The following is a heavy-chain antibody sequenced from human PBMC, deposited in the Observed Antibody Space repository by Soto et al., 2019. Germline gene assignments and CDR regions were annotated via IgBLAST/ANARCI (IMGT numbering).Heavy chain of an antibody. V-gene: IGHV4-39*01. CDR2: IYYSGST. D-gene: IGHD3-22*01. Sequence: SETLSLTCTVSGGSISSSSYYWGWIRQPPGKGLEWIGSIYYSGSTYYNPSLKSRVTISVDTFKNQFSLKLSSVTAADTAVYYCARQAYDSSGPWGQGTLVTVSS. J-gene: IGHJ4*02. CDR3: ARQAYDSSGP. CDR1: GGSISSSSYY.